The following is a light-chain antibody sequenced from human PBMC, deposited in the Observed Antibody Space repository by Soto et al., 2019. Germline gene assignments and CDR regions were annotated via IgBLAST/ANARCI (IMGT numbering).Light chain of an antibody. CDR3: QQYGNSPQVT. V-gene: IGKV3-20*01. CDR2: GAS. CDR1: QSVSSSY. J-gene: IGKJ5*01. Sequence: EIVLTQSPDTLSLSPGERATLSCKAIQSVSSSYLVWYQQKPGQAPRLLIYGASSRATGIPDRFSGSGSGTDFSLTISRLEPEDFAVYYCQQYGNSPQVTFGQGTRLEIK.